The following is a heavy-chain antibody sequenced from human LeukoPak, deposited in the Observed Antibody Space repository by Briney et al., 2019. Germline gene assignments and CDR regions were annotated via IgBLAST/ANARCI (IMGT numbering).Heavy chain of an antibody. CDR3: ARETDSTLFDY. D-gene: IGHD2-2*01. CDR1: GFTFSIYE. CDR2: ISSTGSTI. Sequence: GGSLRLSCAASGFTFSIYEMNWVRQTPGKGLEGVSYISSTGSTIYYADSVKGRFTMSRDNAKNSLFLQMNSLRAEDTAVYYCARETDSTLFDYWGQGTLVAVSS. V-gene: IGHV3-48*03. J-gene: IGHJ4*02.